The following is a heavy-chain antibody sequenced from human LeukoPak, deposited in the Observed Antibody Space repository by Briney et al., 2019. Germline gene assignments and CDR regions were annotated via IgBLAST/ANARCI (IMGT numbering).Heavy chain of an antibody. CDR1: GGSISSYY. V-gene: IGHV4-59*08. D-gene: IGHD6-13*01. CDR3: ARGSSWSYYFDY. Sequence: SETLSLTCSVSGGSISSYYWSWIRQPPGKGLEWIGYIYYSGSTNYNPSLKSRVTISVDTSKNQFSLKVSSVTAADTAVYYCARGSSWSYYFDYWGQGTLVTVSS. J-gene: IGHJ4*02. CDR2: IYYSGST.